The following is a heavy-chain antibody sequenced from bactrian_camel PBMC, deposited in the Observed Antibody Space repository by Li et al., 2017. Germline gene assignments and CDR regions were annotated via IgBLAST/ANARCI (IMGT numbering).Heavy chain of an antibody. Sequence: VQLVESGGGSVQAGGSLKLSCVASGDISTFFVGWFRQVPGKGREAIAIMHSPGSETYGDSVTGRATISKDHAKNTVDLHMVSLKPEDTAMYYCAADFRRRRAPRLTDVLDLAYKGRGTQVTVS. J-gene: IGHJ4*01. CDR2: MHSPGSE. D-gene: IGHD1*01. CDR1: GDISTFFV. V-gene: IGHV3S53*01.